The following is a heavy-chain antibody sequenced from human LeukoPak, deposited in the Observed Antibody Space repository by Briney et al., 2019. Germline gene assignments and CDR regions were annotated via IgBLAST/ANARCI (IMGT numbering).Heavy chain of an antibody. J-gene: IGHJ4*02. Sequence: GGSVKVSCMACGGIFSSYAISWVRQAPGQGLEWVGGIIPIFGTANYAQKFQGRVTITTDESTSTAYMELSRLRSEDTAVYYCARGRRYSYGYGFDYWGQGTLVTVSS. CDR3: ARGRRYSYGYGFDY. V-gene: IGHV1-69*05. CDR2: IIPIFGTA. D-gene: IGHD5-18*01. CDR1: GGIFSSYA.